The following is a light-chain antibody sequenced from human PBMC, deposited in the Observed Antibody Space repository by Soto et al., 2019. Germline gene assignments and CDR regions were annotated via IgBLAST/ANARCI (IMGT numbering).Light chain of an antibody. Sequence: DIQMTQSPSSLSPSVGDRVTITCRASRSISDWLAWYQQKPGKAPKLLIFDDSSLKSGVPSRFSGSGSGTEFTLTISGLQPDDVATYYCLQYSSHSWTFGQGTQVDIK. V-gene: IGKV1-5*01. CDR1: RSISDW. J-gene: IGKJ1*01. CDR2: DDS. CDR3: LQYSSHSWT.